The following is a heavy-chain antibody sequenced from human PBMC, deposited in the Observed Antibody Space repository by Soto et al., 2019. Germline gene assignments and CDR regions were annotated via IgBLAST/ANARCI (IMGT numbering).Heavy chain of an antibody. CDR2: IYHSGST. CDR1: GDTISTGGYT. J-gene: IGHJ4*02. CDR3: ARDKITGLFDY. D-gene: IGHD2-8*02. Sequence: SETLSLTCDVSGDTISTGGYTWAWIRQPPGKALEWIGYIYHSGSTNYNPSLKSRVTISVDTSKNQFSLKLTSVTAADTAVYYCARDKITGLFDYWGQGTLVTVSS. V-gene: IGHV4-30-2*01.